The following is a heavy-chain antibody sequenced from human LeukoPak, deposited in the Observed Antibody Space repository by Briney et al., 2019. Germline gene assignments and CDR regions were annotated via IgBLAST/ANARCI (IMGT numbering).Heavy chain of an antibody. V-gene: IGHV3-74*01. Sequence: PGGSLRLSCAASGFTFDDYAMHWVRQAPGKGLVWVSRTKSDGSSTTYADSVKGRFTISRDNAKNTLYLQMSSLRPEDTAVYYCAREWSQFGELPDYWGQGTLVTVSS. J-gene: IGHJ4*02. D-gene: IGHD3-10*01. CDR1: GFTFDDYA. CDR2: TKSDGSST. CDR3: AREWSQFGELPDY.